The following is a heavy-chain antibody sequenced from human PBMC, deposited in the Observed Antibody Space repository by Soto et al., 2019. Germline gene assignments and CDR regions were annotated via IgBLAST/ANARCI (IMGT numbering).Heavy chain of an antibody. Sequence: QVQLQESGPGLVKPSGTLSLTCAVSSGPITTNNCWTWVRQPPGRGLEWIGEIYHNGITNYNPSLKSRVSISIDKANNQFSLKLSSVTAADTAVYYCARGPRAYYYYMDVWGKGTTVTVS. V-gene: IGHV4-4*02. CDR2: IYHNGIT. CDR3: ARGPRAYYYYMDV. J-gene: IGHJ6*03. CDR1: SGPITTNNC.